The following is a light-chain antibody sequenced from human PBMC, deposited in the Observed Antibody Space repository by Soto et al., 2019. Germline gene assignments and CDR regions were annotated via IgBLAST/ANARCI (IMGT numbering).Light chain of an antibody. J-gene: IGKJ5*01. Sequence: DIPLTQSPSPLSASVGDRVAITCLASQSISTYLNWYQQKPGKAPKVLIYAASNLQSGDPPRFSGSGSWTDFTLTISSLQPEDVATYFCQQSYRTPITFGQGTRLEIK. V-gene: IGKV1-39*01. CDR2: AAS. CDR1: QSISTY. CDR3: QQSYRTPIT.